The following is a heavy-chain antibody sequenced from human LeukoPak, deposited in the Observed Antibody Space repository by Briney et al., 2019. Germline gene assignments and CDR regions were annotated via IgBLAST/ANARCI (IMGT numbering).Heavy chain of an antibody. CDR1: GGTFSSYA. D-gene: IGHD3-3*01. CDR3: ARNPRITIFGYGMDV. CDR2: IIPIFGTA. Sequence: SVKVSCKASGGTFSSYAISWVRQAPGQGLEWMGGIIPIFGTANYAQKFQGRVTITTDESTSTAYMELSSLRSEDTAVYYCARNPRITIFGYGMDVWGQGTTVTVSS. V-gene: IGHV1-69*05. J-gene: IGHJ6*02.